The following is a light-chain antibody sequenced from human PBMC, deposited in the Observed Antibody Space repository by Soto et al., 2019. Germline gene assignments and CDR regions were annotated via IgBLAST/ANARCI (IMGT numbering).Light chain of an antibody. CDR2: EVS. Sequence: QSVLTQPASVSGTPGQSITISCTGSNSDVGLYDFVSWYQHHPGRAPKLIVSEVSHRPSGISNRFSGSKSGNTASLTISGLQSEDEADYYCISYTSDDVRYVVGTGTKLTVL. CDR3: ISYTSDDVRYV. J-gene: IGLJ1*01. CDR1: NSDVGLYDF. V-gene: IGLV2-14*01.